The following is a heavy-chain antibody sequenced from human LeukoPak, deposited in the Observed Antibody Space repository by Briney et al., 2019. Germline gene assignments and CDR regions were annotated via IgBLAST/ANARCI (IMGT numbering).Heavy chain of an antibody. CDR2: IYTSGST. CDR1: GGSISSYY. J-gene: IGHJ4*02. CDR3: ASTYYDILTGYGSQFDY. D-gene: IGHD3-9*01. Sequence: SETLSLTCTVSGGSISSYYWSWIRQPAGKGLEWIGRIYTSGSTNYNPSLKSRVTMSVDTSKNQFSPKLSSVTAADTAVYYCASTYYDILTGYGSQFDYWGQGTLVTVSS. V-gene: IGHV4-4*07.